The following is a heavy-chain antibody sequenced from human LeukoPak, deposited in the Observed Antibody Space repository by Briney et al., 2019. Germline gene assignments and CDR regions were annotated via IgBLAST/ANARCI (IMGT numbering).Heavy chain of an antibody. CDR1: GGSITSSSYY. D-gene: IGHD5-18*01. V-gene: IGHV4-39*07. CDR2: IYYSGST. J-gene: IGHJ4*02. CDR3: ARDVGTALVTGDY. Sequence: PSETLSLTCTVSGGSITSSSYYWGWIRQPPGKGLEWIGSIYYSGSTHYSPSLKSRVTISVDMSKNQLSLKLISVTAADTAVYYCARDVGTALVTGDYWGQGTLVTVSS.